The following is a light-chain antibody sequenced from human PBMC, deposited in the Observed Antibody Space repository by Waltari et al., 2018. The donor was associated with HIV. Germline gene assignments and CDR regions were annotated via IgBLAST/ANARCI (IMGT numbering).Light chain of an antibody. CDR1: NIGSHR. J-gene: IGLJ3*02. CDR2: DDT. V-gene: IGLV3-21*04. Sequence: SYVLTQPPSVSVDPGETARLTCGGTNIGSHREPWYQQKPGQAPVMGIYDDTDRPSGIPERFSGSSSGNTATLTISRVEAGDEADYYCQVWDTTTDQWVFGGGTELAVL. CDR3: QVWDTTTDQWV.